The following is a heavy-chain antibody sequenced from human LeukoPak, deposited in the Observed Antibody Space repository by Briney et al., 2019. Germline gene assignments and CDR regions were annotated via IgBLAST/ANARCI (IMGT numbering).Heavy chain of an antibody. CDR1: GGSISSGGYY. J-gene: IGHJ5*02. D-gene: IGHD2-2*01. V-gene: IGHV4-30-2*01. CDR2: IYHSGST. Sequence: SETLSLTCTVSGGSISSGGYYWSWIRQPPGKGLEWIGYIYHSGSTYYNPSLKSRVTISVDRSKNQFSLKLSSVTAADTAVYYCARDAPSCRLGYCSSTPEPWGQGTLVTVSS. CDR3: ARDAPSCRLGYCSSTPEP.